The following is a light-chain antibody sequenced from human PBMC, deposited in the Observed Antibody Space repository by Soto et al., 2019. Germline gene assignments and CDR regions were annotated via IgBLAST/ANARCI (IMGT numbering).Light chain of an antibody. CDR1: QGISSH. CDR3: QQVHGYSHT. V-gene: IGKV1-9*01. Sequence: DVQLTQSPSFLSASVGDRVTITCRASQGISSHLAWYQQRPGKGPKLLIYAASTLQSGVPSRFSGSGSGTEFTRAISSLQPEDFATYYCQQVHGYSHTFGQGTKLEIK. J-gene: IGKJ2*01. CDR2: AAS.